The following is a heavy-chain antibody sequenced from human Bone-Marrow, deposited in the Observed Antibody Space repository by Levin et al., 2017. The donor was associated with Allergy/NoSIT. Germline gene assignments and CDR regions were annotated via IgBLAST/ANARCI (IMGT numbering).Heavy chain of an antibody. CDR1: GFIFSNYA. D-gene: IGHD2-2*02. Sequence: PGESLKISCAASGFIFSNYAMSWVRQAPGKGLEWVSSIGRSGYGSYYADSVKGRFTISRDNSENTLYLQMNSLRVEDTAVYYCAPLYEEDDYWGQGTLVTVSS. CDR3: APLYEEDDY. J-gene: IGHJ4*02. V-gene: IGHV3-23*01. CDR2: IGRSGYGS.